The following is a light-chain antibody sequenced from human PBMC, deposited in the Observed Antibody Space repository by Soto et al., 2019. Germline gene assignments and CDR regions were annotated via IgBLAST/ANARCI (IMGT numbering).Light chain of an antibody. CDR1: QSVSRY. V-gene: IGKV3-20*01. J-gene: IGKJ5*01. Sequence: EIVLTQSPATLSLSPGERATLSCRASQSVSRYLAWYQQKPGQAPRLLIYDASNRATGIPARFSGSGSGTDFTLTISRLEPEDFAVYYCQQYGSSPRITFGQGTRLEIK. CDR2: DAS. CDR3: QQYGSSPRIT.